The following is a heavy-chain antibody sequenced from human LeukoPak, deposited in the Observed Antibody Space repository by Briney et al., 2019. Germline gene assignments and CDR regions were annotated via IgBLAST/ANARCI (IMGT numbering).Heavy chain of an antibody. CDR1: GGSISSDVYY. CDR3: ARGLVRGVLVLGLEY. CDR2: IYYSGSA. D-gene: IGHD3-10*01. Sequence: PSETLSLTCTVSGGSISSDVYYWSWVRQPPGKGLEWIGYIYYSGSAYYNPSLKSRIAISVDTSKNQFSLKLRSVTAADTAVYFCARGLVRGVLVLGLEYWGQGTQVTVSS. J-gene: IGHJ4*02. V-gene: IGHV4-31*03.